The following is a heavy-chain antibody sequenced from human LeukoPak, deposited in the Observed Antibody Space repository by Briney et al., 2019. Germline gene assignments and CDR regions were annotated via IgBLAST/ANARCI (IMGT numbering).Heavy chain of an antibody. CDR1: GGSISSGGYY. J-gene: IGHJ5*02. Sequence: SQTLSLTCTVSGGSISSGGYYWSWIRQHPGKGLEWIGYIYYSGSTYYNPSLKSRVTISVDTSKNQFSLKLSSVTAADTAVYYCARDLIVVVPAAWGWFDPWGQGTLVTVSS. D-gene: IGHD2-2*01. CDR2: IYYSGST. V-gene: IGHV4-31*03. CDR3: ARDLIVVVPAAWGWFDP.